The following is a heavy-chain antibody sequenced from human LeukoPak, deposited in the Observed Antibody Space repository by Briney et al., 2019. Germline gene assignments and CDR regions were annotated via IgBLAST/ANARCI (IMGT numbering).Heavy chain of an antibody. Sequence: PGGSLRLSCAASGFTFSNAWMNWVRQAPGKGLEWVSYISSSGSTIYYADSVKGRFTISRDNAKNSLYLQMNSLRAEDTAVYYCARDSTRGDWFDPWGQGTLVTVSS. D-gene: IGHD3-10*01. V-gene: IGHV3-48*04. CDR3: ARDSTRGDWFDP. CDR2: ISSSGSTI. J-gene: IGHJ5*02. CDR1: GFTFSNAW.